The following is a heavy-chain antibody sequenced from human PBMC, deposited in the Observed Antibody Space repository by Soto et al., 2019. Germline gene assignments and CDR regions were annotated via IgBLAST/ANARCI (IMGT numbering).Heavy chain of an antibody. J-gene: IGHJ6*02. CDR2: ISGSGGST. Sequence: GGSLRLSCAASGFTFSSYAMSWVRQAPGKGLEWVSAISGSGGSTYYADSVKGRFTISRDNSKNTLYLQMNSLRAEDTAVYYCAKQWGYQLLWLSDWYYYGMDVWGQGTTVTVSS. CDR3: AKQWGYQLLWLSDWYYYGMDV. D-gene: IGHD2-2*01. CDR1: GFTFSSYA. V-gene: IGHV3-23*01.